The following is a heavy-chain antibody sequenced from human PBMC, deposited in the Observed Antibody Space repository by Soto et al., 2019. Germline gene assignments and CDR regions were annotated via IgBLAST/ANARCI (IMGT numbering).Heavy chain of an antibody. CDR3: ARRGYYGSGSYLFDP. J-gene: IGHJ5*02. Sequence: QLQLQESGPGLVKPSETLSLTCTVSGGSISSRSYYWGWIRQPPGKGLEWIGSIYYSGSTYYNPSLKSRVTISVDTSKNQFSLKLSSVTAADTAVYYCARRGYYGSGSYLFDPWGQGTLVTVSS. CDR2: IYYSGST. D-gene: IGHD3-10*01. V-gene: IGHV4-39*01. CDR1: GGSISSRSYY.